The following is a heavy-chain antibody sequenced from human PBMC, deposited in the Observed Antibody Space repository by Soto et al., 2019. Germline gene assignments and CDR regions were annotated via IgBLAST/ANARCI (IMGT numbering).Heavy chain of an antibody. CDR2: IYYSGST. D-gene: IGHD3-16*01. V-gene: IGHV4-59*08. CDR3: ARRWGDYFDY. CDR1: GGSFSGYY. J-gene: IGHJ4*02. Sequence: SETLSLTCAVYGGSFSGYYWSWIRQPPGKGLEWIGYIYYSGSTNYNPSLKSRVTISVDTSKNQFSLKLSSVTAADTAVYYCARRWGDYFDYWGQGTLVTVSS.